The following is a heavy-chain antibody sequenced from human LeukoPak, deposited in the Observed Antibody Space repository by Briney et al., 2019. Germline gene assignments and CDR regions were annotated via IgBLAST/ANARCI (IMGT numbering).Heavy chain of an antibody. J-gene: IGHJ4*02. CDR1: GFTSTSYA. V-gene: IGHV3-23*01. Sequence: PGGSLRLSCAASGFTSTSYAMSWVRQAPGKGLEWVSGISGSGSGGSTYYADSVKGRFTISRDNSKNTLYLQMNSLRAEDTAVYYCAKSGLNRFDYWGQGTLVTVSS. CDR2: ISGSGSGGST. CDR3: AKSGLNRFDY. D-gene: IGHD1-14*01.